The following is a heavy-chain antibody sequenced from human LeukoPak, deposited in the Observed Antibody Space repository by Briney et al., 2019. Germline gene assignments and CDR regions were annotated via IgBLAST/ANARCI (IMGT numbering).Heavy chain of an antibody. CDR3: MRDWRYYGMDV. V-gene: IGHV3-74*01. Sequence: AGGSLRLSRAASGFPISSFWMHWVRQVPGKGLVWVSRNKGDGTSSSYADSVKGRFTISRDNAKNTIYLQLNSLRVDDTAVYYCMRDWRYYGMDVWGQGTTVTVSS. CDR1: GFPISSFW. CDR2: NKGDGTSS. J-gene: IGHJ6*02. D-gene: IGHD1-1*01.